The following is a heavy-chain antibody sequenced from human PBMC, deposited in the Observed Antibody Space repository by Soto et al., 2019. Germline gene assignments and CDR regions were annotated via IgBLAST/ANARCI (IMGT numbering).Heavy chain of an antibody. CDR3: ARGDGTYYRHAAFDT. CDR1: GFSFSSTA. CDR2: ISYDGSNK. V-gene: IGHV3-30-3*01. Sequence: GGSLRLSCAASGFSFSSTAMHWVRQAPGKGQEKVALISYDGSNKDNAESVKGRFTISSDNSKNTLYLQMNSLGAEDTAFYYCARGDGTYYRHAAFDTWGQGTMVTVSS. D-gene: IGHD3-22*01. J-gene: IGHJ3*02.